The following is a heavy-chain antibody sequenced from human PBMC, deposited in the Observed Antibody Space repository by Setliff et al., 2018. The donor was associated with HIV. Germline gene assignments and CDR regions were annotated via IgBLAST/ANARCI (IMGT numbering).Heavy chain of an antibody. D-gene: IGHD7-27*01. CDR3: ARDNWGSLDY. J-gene: IGHJ4*02. V-gene: IGHV4-4*09. CDR1: GGSISSYY. Sequence: PSETLSLTCTVSGGSISSYYWSWIRQPPGKGLEWIGYIYTSGSVNYNPSLNSRVTISVDTSKNQFSLEVRSVTAADTAVYYCARDNWGSLDYWGQGMLVTVSS. CDR2: IYTSGSV.